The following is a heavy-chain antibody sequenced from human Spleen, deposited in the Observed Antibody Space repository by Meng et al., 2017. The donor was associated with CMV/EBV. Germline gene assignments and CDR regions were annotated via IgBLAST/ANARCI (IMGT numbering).Heavy chain of an antibody. Sequence: GESLKISCVVSGFTFSGYEMNWVRLAPGTGLEWVSYISSSGNIKYYADSVKGRFTISRDNARNSLYLQMNSLRVEDTAVYFCAKDAARQYYDSSGYYFDYWGLGTLVTVSS. CDR2: ISSSGNIK. CDR1: GFTFSGYE. D-gene: IGHD3-22*01. V-gene: IGHV3-48*03. J-gene: IGHJ4*02. CDR3: AKDAARQYYDSSGYYFDY.